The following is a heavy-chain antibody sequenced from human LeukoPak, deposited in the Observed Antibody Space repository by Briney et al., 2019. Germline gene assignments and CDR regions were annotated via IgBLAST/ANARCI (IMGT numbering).Heavy chain of an antibody. CDR2: IRGSDGGT. CDR3: ARDPNGDYIGAFDM. J-gene: IGHJ3*02. V-gene: IGHV3-23*01. CDR1: GFTFSNYA. D-gene: IGHD4-17*01. Sequence: GGSLRLSCTVSGFTFSNYAMTWDRQAPGKGLEWVSSIRGSDGGTHYAGSVKGRFTISRDNSKNTLFLQMNSLRGEDTAIYYCARDPNGDYIGAFDMGGPGTMVTVSS.